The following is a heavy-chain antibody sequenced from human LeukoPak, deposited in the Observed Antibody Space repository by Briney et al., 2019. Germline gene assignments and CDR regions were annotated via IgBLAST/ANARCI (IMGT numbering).Heavy chain of an antibody. CDR3: AKDISYSSSYYFDY. CDR2: ISWNSGSI. D-gene: IGHD6-13*01. J-gene: IGHJ4*02. Sequence: PGRSLRLSCAASGFTFDDYAMHWVRQAPGKGLEWVSGISWNSGSIGYADSVKGRFTISRDNAKNSLYLHMNSLRAEDTALYYCAKDISYSSSYYFDYRGQGTLVTVSS. V-gene: IGHV3-9*01. CDR1: GFTFDDYA.